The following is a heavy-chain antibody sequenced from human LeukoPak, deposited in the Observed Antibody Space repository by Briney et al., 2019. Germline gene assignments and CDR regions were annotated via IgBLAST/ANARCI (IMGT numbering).Heavy chain of an antibody. CDR1: GGSISSSSYY. V-gene: IGHV4-39*07. CDR2: IYYSGST. J-gene: IGHJ3*02. D-gene: IGHD1-7*01. Sequence: SETLSLACTVSGGSISSSSYYWGWIRQPPGKGLEWIGSIYYSGSTYYNPSLKSRVTISVDTSKNQFSLKLSSVTAADTAVYYCARVGELPDAFDIWGQGTMVTVSS. CDR3: ARVGELPDAFDI.